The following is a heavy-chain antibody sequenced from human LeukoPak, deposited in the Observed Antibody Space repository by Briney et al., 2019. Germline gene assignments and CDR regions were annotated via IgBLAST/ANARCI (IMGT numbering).Heavy chain of an antibody. CDR2: ISGSGGST. Sequence: GGSLRLSXAASGFTFSSYAMSWVRQAPGKGLEWVSAISGSGGSTYYADSVKGRFTISRDNSKNTLYLQMNSLRAEDTAVYYCAKDPGKGGGYSPGAFDIWGQGTMVTVSS. CDR3: AKDPGKGGGYSPGAFDI. J-gene: IGHJ3*02. CDR1: GFTFSSYA. D-gene: IGHD1-26*01. V-gene: IGHV3-23*01.